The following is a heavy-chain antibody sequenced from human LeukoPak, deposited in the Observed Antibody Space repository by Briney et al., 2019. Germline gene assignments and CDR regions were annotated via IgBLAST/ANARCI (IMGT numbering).Heavy chain of an antibody. D-gene: IGHD4-17*01. CDR3: ARDYGEGGYYFDY. J-gene: IGHJ4*02. CDR1: GFTFSTYW. Sequence: GGSLILPCAASGFTFSTYWMHWVRQAPGKGLVWLSRISSDGSSTNYADSVKGRFTISRDNAKNTLYLQMNSLRAEDTAMYYCARDYGEGGYYFDYWGQGTLVTVSS. V-gene: IGHV3-74*01. CDR2: ISSDGSST.